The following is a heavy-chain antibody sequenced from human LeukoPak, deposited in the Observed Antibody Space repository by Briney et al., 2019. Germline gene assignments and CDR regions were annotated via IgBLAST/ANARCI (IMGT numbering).Heavy chain of an antibody. V-gene: IGHV1-18*01. CDR1: GYTFTGFG. CDR2: ISAYNGNT. Sequence: ASVKVSCKASGYTFTGFGISWLRQAPGQGLEWLGWISAYNGNTNYAQKLQGRVTMTTDTSTSTAYMELRSLRSDDTAVYYCAREGSSSPWLDYWGQGTLVTVSS. J-gene: IGHJ4*02. CDR3: AREGSSSPWLDY. D-gene: IGHD6-6*01.